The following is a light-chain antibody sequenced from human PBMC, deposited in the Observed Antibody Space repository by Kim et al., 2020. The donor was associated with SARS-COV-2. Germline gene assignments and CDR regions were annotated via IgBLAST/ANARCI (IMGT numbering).Light chain of an antibody. Sequence: LSPGERATLSCRASQSISTYLAWYQQKPGQAPRLLISDASHRATGVPARFSGSGSGTDFTLTISSLEPEDFAVYYCQQRFNWPPLTFGGGTKLEIK. CDR3: QQRFNWPPLT. J-gene: IGKJ4*01. CDR1: QSISTY. CDR2: DAS. V-gene: IGKV3-11*01.